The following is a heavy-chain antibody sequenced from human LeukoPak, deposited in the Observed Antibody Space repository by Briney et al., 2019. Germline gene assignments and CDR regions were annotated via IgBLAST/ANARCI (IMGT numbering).Heavy chain of an antibody. CDR1: GYTFTGYY. D-gene: IGHD2-2*01. CDR3: WRRHCSSTSCYGGGDY. Sequence: ASVKVSCKASGYTFTGYYMHWVRQAPGQGLEWMGWINPNSGGTTIAKKFQARVPMTRATSIGTAYMELSRLRLKATAVYDWWRRHCSSTSCYGGGDYWGQGTLVTVSS. V-gene: IGHV1-2*02. CDR2: INPNSGGT. J-gene: IGHJ4*02.